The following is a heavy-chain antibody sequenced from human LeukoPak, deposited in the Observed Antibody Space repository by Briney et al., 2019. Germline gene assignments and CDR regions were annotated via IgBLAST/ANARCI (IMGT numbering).Heavy chain of an antibody. D-gene: IGHD6-19*01. Sequence: PGGSLRLSCAASGFTFSSYAMSWVRQAPGKGLEWVSAISGSGGSTYYADSVKGRFTISRDNSKNTLYLQMNSLRAEDTAVYYCAKDLEYSSGWFYYYYGMDVWGQGTTVTVFS. CDR2: ISGSGGST. CDR1: GFTFSSYA. J-gene: IGHJ6*02. V-gene: IGHV3-23*01. CDR3: AKDLEYSSGWFYYYYGMDV.